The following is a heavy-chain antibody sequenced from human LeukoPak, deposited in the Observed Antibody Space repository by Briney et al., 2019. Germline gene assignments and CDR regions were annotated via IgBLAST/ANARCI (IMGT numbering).Heavy chain of an antibody. CDR1: GYTFTSYD. J-gene: IGHJ6*03. Sequence: ASVKVSCKASGYTFTSYDINWVRQATGQGLEWMGWINPNSGNTGYAQKFQGRVTMTKNTSITTAYMELSSRRSEDTAVYYCARALSWTTDSYYHMDVWGKGTTVTVSS. CDR3: ARALSWTTDSYYHMDV. CDR2: INPNSGNT. V-gene: IGHV1-8*01. D-gene: IGHD3/OR15-3a*01.